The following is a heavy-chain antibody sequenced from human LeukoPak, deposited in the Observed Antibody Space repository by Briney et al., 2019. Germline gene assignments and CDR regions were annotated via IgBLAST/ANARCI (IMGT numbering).Heavy chain of an antibody. J-gene: IGHJ2*01. V-gene: IGHV4-39*01. D-gene: IGHD5-18*01. CDR1: GGSISSTTYY. Sequence: SETLSLTCTVSGGSISSTTYYSDWIRQPPGKGLEWIGTIYYNGSTSYNPSLKNRVTISVDTSKNDLSLNLLSVTAADTAVYYCARLGVWIQLSQGYLHLWGRGTLVTVSS. CDR3: ARLGVWIQLSQGYLHL. CDR2: IYYNGST.